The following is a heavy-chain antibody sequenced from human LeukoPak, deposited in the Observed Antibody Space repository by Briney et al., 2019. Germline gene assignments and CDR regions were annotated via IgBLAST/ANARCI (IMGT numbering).Heavy chain of an antibody. CDR3: ARLNDSSGYYYSYYYYMDV. V-gene: IGHV3-7*01. J-gene: IGHJ6*03. Sequence: GSLRLSCVASGFTFSSYWMTWVRQAPGKGLEWVANIKTDGSQIYYVDSVKGRFTISRDNAKNSLYLQMNSLRAEDTAVYYCARLNDSSGYYYSYYYYMDVWGKGTTVTISS. CDR1: GFTFSSYW. CDR2: IKTDGSQI. D-gene: IGHD3-22*01.